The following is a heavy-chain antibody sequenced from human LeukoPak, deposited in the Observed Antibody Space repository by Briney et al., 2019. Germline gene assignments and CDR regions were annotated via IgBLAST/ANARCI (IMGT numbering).Heavy chain of an antibody. CDR1: GGSISSGSYY. CDR3: ARDGGYYDSSGYYYYFDY. J-gene: IGHJ4*02. Sequence: SQTLSLTCTVSGGSISSGSYYWSWIRQPAGKGLEGIGRIYTSGSTNYNPSLKSRVTISVDTSKNQFSLKLSSVTAADTAVYYCARDGGYYDSSGYYYYFDYWGQGTLVTVSS. CDR2: IYTSGST. D-gene: IGHD3-22*01. V-gene: IGHV4-61*02.